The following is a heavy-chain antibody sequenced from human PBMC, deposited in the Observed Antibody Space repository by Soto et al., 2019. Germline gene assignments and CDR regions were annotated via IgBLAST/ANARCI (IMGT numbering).Heavy chain of an antibody. J-gene: IGHJ5*02. Sequence: QLKLQESGPGRVKPSGTLSLTWAVSGGSSGSSTCWSWVGKPPGRGLEGIGEIYHSGSTNYNPSLKSRVTISVDKSKNQFSLKLSSVTAADTAVYYCARVREDHSYGGDNWFDPWGQGTLVTVSS. CDR3: ARVREDHSYGGDNWFDP. CDR1: GGSSGSSTC. CDR2: IYHSGST. V-gene: IGHV4-4*02. D-gene: IGHD5-18*01.